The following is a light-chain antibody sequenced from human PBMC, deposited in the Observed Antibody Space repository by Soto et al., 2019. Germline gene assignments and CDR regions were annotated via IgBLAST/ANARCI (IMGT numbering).Light chain of an antibody. J-gene: IGKJ5*01. CDR3: QQYGTSIT. CDR1: KSVSSSY. Sequence: EIVLTQSPGTLSLSPGERATLSCRASKSVSSSYLAWYQQKPGQAPRLLTYDTSSRVTGTPDRFSGSGSGTDFTLTISKLEPEDFAVYYCQQYGTSITFGQGTRLEIK. CDR2: DTS. V-gene: IGKV3-20*01.